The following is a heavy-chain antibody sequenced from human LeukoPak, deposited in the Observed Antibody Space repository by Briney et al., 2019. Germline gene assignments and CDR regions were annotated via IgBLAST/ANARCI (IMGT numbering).Heavy chain of an antibody. V-gene: IGHV1-2*02. CDR2: INPNSGGT. D-gene: IGHD6-13*01. J-gene: IGHJ6*02. CDR3: ARARIAAAPADGMDV. Sequence: ASVKVSRKASGYTFTGYYMHWVRQAPGQGLEWMGWINPNSGGTNYAQKFQGRVTMTRDTSISTAYMELSRLRSDDTAVYYCARARIAAAPADGMDVWGQGTTVTVSS. CDR1: GYTFTGYY.